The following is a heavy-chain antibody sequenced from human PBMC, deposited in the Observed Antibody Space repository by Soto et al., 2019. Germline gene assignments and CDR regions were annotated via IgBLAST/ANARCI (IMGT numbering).Heavy chain of an antibody. J-gene: IGHJ6*02. CDR1: GGSISSYY. V-gene: IGHV4-59*01. CDR3: ARTAVDGTHYYYGMDV. D-gene: IGHD6-19*01. CDR2: IYYSGST. Sequence: PSETLSLTCTVSGGSISSYYWSWIRQPPGKGLEWIGYIYYSGSTNYNPSLKSRVTISVDTSKNQFSLKLSSVTAADTAVYYCARTAVDGTHYYYGMDVWGQGTTVTVYS.